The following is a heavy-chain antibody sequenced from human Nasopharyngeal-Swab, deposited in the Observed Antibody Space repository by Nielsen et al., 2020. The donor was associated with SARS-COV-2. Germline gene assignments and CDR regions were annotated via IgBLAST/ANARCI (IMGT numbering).Heavy chain of an antibody. D-gene: IGHD1-7*01. J-gene: IGHJ4*02. V-gene: IGHV3-43*02. Sequence: GGSLRLSCAASGFTFDDYAMHWVRQAPGKGLEGVSLISGDGGSTYYADSVKGRFTIPRDNSKNSLYLQMNSLRTEDTALYYCARALHQYNWNYLYYWGQGTLVTVSS. CDR2: ISGDGGST. CDR1: GFTFDDYA. CDR3: ARALHQYNWNYLYY.